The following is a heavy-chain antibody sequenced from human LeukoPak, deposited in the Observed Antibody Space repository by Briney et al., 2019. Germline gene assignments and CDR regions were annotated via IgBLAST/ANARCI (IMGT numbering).Heavy chain of an antibody. CDR3: ARGGNDYVHFDY. J-gene: IGHJ4*02. D-gene: IGHD5-12*01. CDR1: GFTFSIEW. V-gene: IGHV3-7*04. Sequence: PGGSLRLSCAASGFTFSIEWMNWVRQAPGRGLEWVASIKQDGSQKFYVDSVKGRFTISRDNAENSLYLQMNSLRAEDTAVYYCARGGNDYVHFDYWGQGTLVTVSS. CDR2: IKQDGSQK.